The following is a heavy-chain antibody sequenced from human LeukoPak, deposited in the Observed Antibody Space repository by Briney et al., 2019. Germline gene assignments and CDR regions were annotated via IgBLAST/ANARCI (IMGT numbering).Heavy chain of an antibody. CDR2: IYSGGST. V-gene: IGHV3-53*01. CDR1: GFTLSSYE. Sequence: GGSLRLSCAASGFTLSSYEMNWVRQAPGKGLEWVSVIYSGGSTYYADSVKGRFTISRDNSKNTLYLQMNSLRAEDTAVYYCARVAVVTEGDAFDIWGQGTMVTVSS. CDR3: ARVAVVTEGDAFDI. D-gene: IGHD4-23*01. J-gene: IGHJ3*02.